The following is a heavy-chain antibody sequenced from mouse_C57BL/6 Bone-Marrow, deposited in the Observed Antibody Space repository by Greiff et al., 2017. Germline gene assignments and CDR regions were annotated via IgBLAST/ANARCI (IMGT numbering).Heavy chain of an antibody. Sequence: EVKVVESGGGLVQPGESLKLSCESNEYEFPSHDMSWVRKTPEKRLELVAAINSDGGSTYYPDTMERRFTISRDNTKKTLYLQMSSLRSEDTAWYYCSRHLLLLRPRLDYWGQGTTLTVSS. CDR3: SRHLLLLRPRLDY. D-gene: IGHD2-4*01. CDR1: EYEFPSHD. V-gene: IGHV5-2*01. CDR2: INSDGGST. J-gene: IGHJ2*01.